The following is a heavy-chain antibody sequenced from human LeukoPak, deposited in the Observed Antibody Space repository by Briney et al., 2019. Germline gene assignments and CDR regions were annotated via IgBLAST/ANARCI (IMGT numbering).Heavy chain of an antibody. J-gene: IGHJ4*02. CDR1: GGSISSGGYS. CDR3: ARGTHTVTTYFDY. CDR2: IYHSGST. V-gene: IGHV4-30-2*01. D-gene: IGHD4-11*01. Sequence: PSETLSLTCAVSGGSISSGGYSWSWIRQPPGKGLERIGYIYHSGSTYYNPSLRSRVTISVDRSKNQFSLKLSSVTAADTAVYYCARGTHTVTTYFDYWGQGTLATVSS.